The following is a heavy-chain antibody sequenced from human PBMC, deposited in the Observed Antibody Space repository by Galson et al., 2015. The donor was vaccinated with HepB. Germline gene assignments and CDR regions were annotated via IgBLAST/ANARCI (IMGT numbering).Heavy chain of an antibody. CDR3: AKETTPPNPPIIVGATRGVDY. D-gene: IGHD1-26*01. Sequence: SLRLSCAASGFTFSSYAMSWVRQAPGKGLEWVSAISGSGGSTYYADSVRGRFTISRDNSKNTLYLQMNSLRAEDTAVYYCAKETTPPNPPIIVGATRGVDYWGQGTLVTVSS. J-gene: IGHJ4*02. CDR2: ISGSGGST. V-gene: IGHV3-23*01. CDR1: GFTFSSYA.